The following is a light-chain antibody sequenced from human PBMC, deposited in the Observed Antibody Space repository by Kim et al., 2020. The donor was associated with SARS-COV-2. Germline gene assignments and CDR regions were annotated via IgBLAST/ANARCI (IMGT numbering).Light chain of an antibody. J-gene: IGLJ2*01. Sequence: VTPGQTASLPYSGYKLGDKYACWYQQKPGQSPVLVIYQDSKRPSGIPERFSGSNSGNTATLTISGTQAMDEADYYCQAWDSSTVVFGGGTQLTVL. CDR2: QDS. V-gene: IGLV3-1*01. CDR1: KLGDKY. CDR3: QAWDSSTVV.